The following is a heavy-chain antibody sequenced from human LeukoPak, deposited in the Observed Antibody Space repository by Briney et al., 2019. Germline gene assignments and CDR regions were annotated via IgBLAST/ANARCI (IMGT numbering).Heavy chain of an antibody. CDR1: GFSFSNYA. Sequence: GGSLRLSCAASGFSFSNYAMSWVRQAPAKGLEWVSSISNSGGFTYYADSAKGRFTISRDNSKNTLYLQMNSLRAEDTAVYYCAKLTHYGDYDNWFDPWGQGTLVTVSS. CDR2: ISNSGGFT. V-gene: IGHV3-23*01. CDR3: AKLTHYGDYDNWFDP. D-gene: IGHD4-17*01. J-gene: IGHJ5*02.